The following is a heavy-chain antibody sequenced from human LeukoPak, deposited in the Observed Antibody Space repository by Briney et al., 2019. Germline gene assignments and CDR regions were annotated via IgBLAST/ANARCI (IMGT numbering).Heavy chain of an antibody. CDR2: ISGSGGST. V-gene: IGHV3-23*01. D-gene: IGHD6-19*01. CDR3: AREVYSSGWSSFDY. J-gene: IGHJ4*02. CDR1: GFTFSNYA. Sequence: GGSLRLSCAASGFTFSNYAMSWVRQAPEKGLEWVSAISGSGGSTYYADSVKGRFTISRDNSKNTLYLQMNSLRAEDTAVYYCAREVYSSGWSSFDYWGQGTLVTVSS.